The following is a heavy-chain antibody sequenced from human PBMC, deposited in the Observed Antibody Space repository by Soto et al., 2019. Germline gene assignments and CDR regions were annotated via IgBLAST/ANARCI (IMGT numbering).Heavy chain of an antibody. CDR2: IYYSGST. J-gene: IGHJ4*02. CDR1: GGSISSSSYY. Sequence: PSETLSLTCTVSGGSISSSSYYWDWIRQPPGKGLEWIGYIYYSGSTNYNPSLKSRVTISVDTSKNQFSLKLSSATAADTAVYYCARHSNRNYGLYYFDYWGLGALVTVSS. V-gene: IGHV4-39*01. D-gene: IGHD4-4*01. CDR3: ARHSNRNYGLYYFDY.